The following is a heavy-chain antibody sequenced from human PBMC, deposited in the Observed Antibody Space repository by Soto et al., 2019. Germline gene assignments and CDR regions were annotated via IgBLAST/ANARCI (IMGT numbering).Heavy chain of an antibody. J-gene: IGHJ3*02. Sequence: ASVKVSCKASGYTFTSYGISWVRQAPGQGLEWMGWISAYNGNTNYAQKLQGRVTMTTDTSTSTAYMELRSLRSDDTAVYYCARTGVLRYFDWSAPPFDAFDIWGQGTMVTVSS. V-gene: IGHV1-18*01. CDR3: ARTGVLRYFDWSAPPFDAFDI. D-gene: IGHD3-9*01. CDR2: ISAYNGNT. CDR1: GYTFTSYG.